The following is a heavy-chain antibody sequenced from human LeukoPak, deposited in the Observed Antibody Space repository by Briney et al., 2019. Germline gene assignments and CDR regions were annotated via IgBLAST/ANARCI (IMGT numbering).Heavy chain of an antibody. Sequence: ASVKVSCKASGYTFTGYYMHWVRQAPGQGLEWMGIINPSGGSTSYAQKFQGRVTMTRDTSTSTVYMELSSLRSEDTAVYYCARVPSSWYSGENWFDPWGQGTLVTVSS. D-gene: IGHD6-13*01. V-gene: IGHV1-46*01. CDR2: INPSGGST. CDR1: GYTFTGYY. J-gene: IGHJ5*02. CDR3: ARVPSSWYSGENWFDP.